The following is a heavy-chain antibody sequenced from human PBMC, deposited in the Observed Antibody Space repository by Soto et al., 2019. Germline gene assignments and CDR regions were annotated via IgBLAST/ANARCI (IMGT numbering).Heavy chain of an antibody. D-gene: IGHD6-19*01. CDR1: GLSVSDHY. Sequence: GGSLRLSCAVSGLSVSDHYVTWVRQTPGKGLEWVSIMYYAGGTYYADSVKGRFTISRDNFENTVYLEMTSLRAGDTAVYYCATRYGSGRYFFDYWGQGALVTVSS. V-gene: IGHV3-53*01. CDR2: MYYAGGT. J-gene: IGHJ4*02. CDR3: ATRYGSGRYFFDY.